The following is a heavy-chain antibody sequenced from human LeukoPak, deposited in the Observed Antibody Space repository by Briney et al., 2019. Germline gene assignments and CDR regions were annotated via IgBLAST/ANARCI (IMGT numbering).Heavy chain of an antibody. D-gene: IGHD3-10*01. CDR1: GFTFSIYA. Sequence: GGSLRLSCAASGFTFSIYAVSWVRQAPGKGLDWFSAISGTGGSTYYADSVKGRFTISRDNSKNTLYLQMNSLRAEDTAVYYCAKEGYYGSGSYYIELDYWGQGTLVTVSS. CDR2: ISGTGGST. J-gene: IGHJ4*02. V-gene: IGHV3-23*01. CDR3: AKEGYYGSGSYYIELDY.